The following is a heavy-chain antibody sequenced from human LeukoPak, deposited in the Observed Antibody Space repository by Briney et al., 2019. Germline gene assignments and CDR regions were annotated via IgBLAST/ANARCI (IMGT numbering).Heavy chain of an antibody. J-gene: IGHJ6*02. D-gene: IGHD1-26*01. V-gene: IGHV3-66*01. Sequence: GGSLRLSCAASGFTVSSNYMSWVRQAPGKGLEWVSVIYSGGSTYYADSVKGRFTISRDNSKNTLYLQMNSLRAEDTAVYYCARGANPRWEWPNPPVRGMDVWGQGTTVTVSS. CDR1: GFTVSSNY. CDR2: IYSGGST. CDR3: ARGANPRWEWPNPPVRGMDV.